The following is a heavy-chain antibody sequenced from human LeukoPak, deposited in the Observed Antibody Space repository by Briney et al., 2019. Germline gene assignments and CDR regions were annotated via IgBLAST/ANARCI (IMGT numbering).Heavy chain of an antibody. Sequence: PSETLSLTCTVSGGSISSSSYYWGWIRQPPGKGLEWIGNIYYSGGTYSNPSLKSRVTISVDTSKNQFSLKLSSVTAADTAVYYCARDYGDYGWFDPWGQGTLVTVSS. CDR1: GGSISSSSYY. CDR2: IYYSGGT. J-gene: IGHJ5*02. CDR3: ARDYGDYGWFDP. V-gene: IGHV4-39*07. D-gene: IGHD4-17*01.